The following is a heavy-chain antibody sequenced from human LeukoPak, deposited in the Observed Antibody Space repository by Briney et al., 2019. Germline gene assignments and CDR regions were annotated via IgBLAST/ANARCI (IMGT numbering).Heavy chain of an antibody. Sequence: GSSVKVSCKASGGTISSYAISWVRQAPGQGLEWMGGIIPIFGTANYAQKFQGRVTITADESTSTAYMELSSLRSEDTAVYYCARTAPLWFGELSPFDYWGQGTLVTVSS. D-gene: IGHD3-10*01. V-gene: IGHV1-69*01. CDR3: ARTAPLWFGELSPFDY. CDR1: GGTISSYA. J-gene: IGHJ4*02. CDR2: IIPIFGTA.